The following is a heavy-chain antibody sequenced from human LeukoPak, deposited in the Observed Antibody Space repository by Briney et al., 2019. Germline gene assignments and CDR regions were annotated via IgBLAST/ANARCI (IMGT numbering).Heavy chain of an antibody. Sequence: ASVKVSCKASGYTFTSYGISWVRQAPGQGLEWMGWISAYNGNTNYAQKLQGRVTMTTDTSTSTAYMELRSLRSDDTAVYYCAKAGGNWIYGGSYFDYWGQGTLVTVSS. J-gene: IGHJ4*02. CDR1: GYTFTSYG. V-gene: IGHV1-18*01. D-gene: IGHD4-23*01. CDR3: AKAGGNWIYGGSYFDY. CDR2: ISAYNGNT.